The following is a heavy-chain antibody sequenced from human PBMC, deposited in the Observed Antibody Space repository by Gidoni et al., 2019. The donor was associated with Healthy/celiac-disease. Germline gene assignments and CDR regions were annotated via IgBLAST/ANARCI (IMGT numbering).Heavy chain of an antibody. V-gene: IGHV3-23*01. CDR1: GFTLSSYA. D-gene: IGHD3-22*01. Sequence: EVQLLESGGGLVQPGGSLRLSCAASGFTLSSYAMSWVRQAPGKGLEWVSAIGGSGGSTYYADSVKGRFTISRDNSKNTLYLQMNSLRAEDTAVYYCAKGYYYDSSGYPGDAFDIWGQGTMVTVSS. CDR2: IGGSGGST. J-gene: IGHJ3*02. CDR3: AKGYYYDSSGYPGDAFDI.